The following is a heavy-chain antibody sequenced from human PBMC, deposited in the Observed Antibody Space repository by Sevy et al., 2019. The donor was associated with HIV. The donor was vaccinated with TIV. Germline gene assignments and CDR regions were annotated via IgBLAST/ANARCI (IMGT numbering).Heavy chain of an antibody. D-gene: IGHD2-8*01. J-gene: IGHJ4*02. CDR1: GFTFSKYS. V-gene: IGHV3-23*01. Sequence: RGCLRLSCAASGFTFSKYSMSWVRQPPGKGLEWVSTLSFGCGEINYADSVKGRFTISRFNSKSSVYLQMNNLRPEDTAVHYCAREGCTKPHDYWGQGTLVHVSS. CDR2: LSFGCGEI. CDR3: AREGCTKPHDY.